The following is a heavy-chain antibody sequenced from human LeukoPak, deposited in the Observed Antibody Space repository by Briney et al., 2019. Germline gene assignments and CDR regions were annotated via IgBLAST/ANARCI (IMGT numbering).Heavy chain of an antibody. CDR2: MYLSGTT. Sequence: SETLSLTCTVSGDSINSLDLWSWVRQPPGKGLEWIGEMYLSGTTHSNPSVKSRVTISIDKSKNQFSLKLSSVTAADTAVYYCAREPDYWGQGTLVTVSS. CDR1: GDSINSLDL. J-gene: IGHJ4*02. CDR3: AREPDY. V-gene: IGHV4-4*02.